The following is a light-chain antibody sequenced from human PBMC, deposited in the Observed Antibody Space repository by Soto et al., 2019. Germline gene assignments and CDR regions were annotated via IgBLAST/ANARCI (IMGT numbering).Light chain of an antibody. J-gene: IGKJ4*01. V-gene: IGKV3-20*01. CDR1: QSVTRSY. Sequence: EIVLTQSPGTLSLSPGERATLSCRASQSVTRSYLAWYQQKPGQAPRLLLYSASSRATGIPDRFSGSGSGTDFTLTISRLEPEDFAGYYCQQYGSSHLTFGGGTRVEIK. CDR2: SAS. CDR3: QQYGSSHLT.